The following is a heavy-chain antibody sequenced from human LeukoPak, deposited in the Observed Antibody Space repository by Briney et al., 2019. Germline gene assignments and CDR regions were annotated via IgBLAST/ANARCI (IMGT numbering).Heavy chain of an antibody. CDR1: GFTFRSYG. D-gene: IGHD2-2*01. Sequence: PGGSLRLSCADSGFTFRSYGMNWVRQAPGKGLEWVSSISSSSKYIYYADSVKGRFTISRDNAKNSLYLQMNSLRAEDTATYYCARGLVPAAVEFDYWGQGTLVTVSS. CDR3: ARGLVPAAVEFDY. V-gene: IGHV3-21*01. CDR2: ISSSSKYI. J-gene: IGHJ4*02.